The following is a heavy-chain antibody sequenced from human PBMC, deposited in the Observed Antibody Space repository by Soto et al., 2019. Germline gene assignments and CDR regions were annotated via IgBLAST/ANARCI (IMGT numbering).Heavy chain of an antibody. CDR3: AKDHTGADAFEI. D-gene: IGHD7-27*01. Sequence: QVQLQESGPGLVKPSGTLSLTCAVSGTSVTNNNWWNWVRQPPGKGLEWIGEISHGGSTNYNPSLKSRVTISVDKSKNQFSLMLSSVTAAYTAVYYCAKDHTGADAFEIWGQGIMVTVSS. CDR1: GTSVTNNNW. V-gene: IGHV4-4*02. CDR2: ISHGGST. J-gene: IGHJ3*02.